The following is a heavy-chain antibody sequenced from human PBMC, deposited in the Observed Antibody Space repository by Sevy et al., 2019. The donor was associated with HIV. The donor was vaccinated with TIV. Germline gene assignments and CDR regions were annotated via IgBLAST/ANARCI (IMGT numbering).Heavy chain of an antibody. CDR1: AFTFSSYW. V-gene: IGHV3-74*01. D-gene: IGHD6-19*01. Sequence: GGSLRLSCAASAFTFSSYWMHWVRQAPGKGLMWVSRINGGGSSTSYADSVKGRFTISRDNAKNTLYLQMNSLRAEDTAVYYCARWRAVAGSPHAFDIWGQGTMVTVSS. CDR2: INGGGSST. J-gene: IGHJ3*02. CDR3: ARWRAVAGSPHAFDI.